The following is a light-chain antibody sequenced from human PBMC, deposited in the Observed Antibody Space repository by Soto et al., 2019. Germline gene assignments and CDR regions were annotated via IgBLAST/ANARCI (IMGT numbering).Light chain of an antibody. CDR1: HSVSSN. J-gene: IGKJ4*01. Sequence: EIVMTQSPATLSVSPGERATLSCRASHSVSSNLAWYQQKPGQAPRLLIYGASSRATGIPDRFSGSGSGTDFTLTISRLEPEDFAVYYCHQYDSSPLTFGGGTKVEIK. CDR3: HQYDSSPLT. CDR2: GAS. V-gene: IGKV3-20*01.